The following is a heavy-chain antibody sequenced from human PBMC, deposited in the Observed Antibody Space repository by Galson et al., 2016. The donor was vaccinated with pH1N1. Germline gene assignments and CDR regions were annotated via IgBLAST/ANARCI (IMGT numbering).Heavy chain of an antibody. CDR2: IYHSGST. Sequence: ETLSLTCAVSGYSISSGYYWGWIRQPPGKGLEWIGSIYHSGSTYYNPSLKSRVTISVDTSKNQFSLKLSSVTAADTAVYYCVRLARYYTPFDYWGQGTLVTVSS. CDR1: GYSISSGYY. J-gene: IGHJ4*02. V-gene: IGHV4-38-2*01. CDR3: VRLARYYTPFDY. D-gene: IGHD3-3*01.